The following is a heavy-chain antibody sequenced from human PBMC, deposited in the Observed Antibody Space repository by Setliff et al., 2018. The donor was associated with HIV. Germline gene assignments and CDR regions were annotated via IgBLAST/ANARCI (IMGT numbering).Heavy chain of an antibody. D-gene: IGHD3-22*01. Sequence: SETLSLTCAVYGGSFSDYYWSWIRQPPGKGLEWIGSIYYSGSTYYNPSLKSRVTISVDTSKNQFSLNLTSVTAADTAVYYCASRIYYYDSNNFLREEGFDPWGQGTLVTVSS. CDR2: IYYSGST. J-gene: IGHJ5*02. V-gene: IGHV4-34*01. CDR1: GGSFSDYY. CDR3: ASRIYYYDSNNFLREEGFDP.